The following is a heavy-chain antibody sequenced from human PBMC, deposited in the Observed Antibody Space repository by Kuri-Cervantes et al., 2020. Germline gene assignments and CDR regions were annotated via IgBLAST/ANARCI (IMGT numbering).Heavy chain of an antibody. V-gene: IGHV3-7*01. J-gene: IGHJ6*02. CDR2: IKQDGSEK. Sequence: EGSLRLSCAASGFTFSSYGMHWVRQAPGKGLEWVANIKQDGSEKYYVDSVKGRFTISRDNAKNSLYLQMNSLRAEDTAVYYCARDRAYWVVNGMDVWGQGTTVTVSS. CDR3: ARDRAYWVVNGMDV. D-gene: IGHD2-8*02. CDR1: GFTFSSYG.